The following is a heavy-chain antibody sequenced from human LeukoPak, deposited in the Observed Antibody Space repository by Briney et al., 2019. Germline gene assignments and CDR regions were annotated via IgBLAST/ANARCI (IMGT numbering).Heavy chain of an antibody. CDR1: GFTFKSYN. Sequence: PGESLRLSCAASGFTFKSYNMNWVRQAPGKGLEWVAFIRYEGSKKYYGDSVRGRFTISRDNSKNTVYLQMNSLRAEDTAVYYCAKDTVYYYETSGYLDYWGQGTPVTVSS. CDR2: IRYEGSKK. CDR3: AKDTVYYYETSGYLDY. J-gene: IGHJ4*02. D-gene: IGHD3-22*01. V-gene: IGHV3-30*02.